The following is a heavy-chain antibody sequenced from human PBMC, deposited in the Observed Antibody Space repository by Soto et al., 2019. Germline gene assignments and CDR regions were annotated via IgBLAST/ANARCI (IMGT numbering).Heavy chain of an antibody. CDR1: GFSLSTKGMC. CDR2: IDWDDDK. CDR3: ARSYYDYVWGSYRLPYYFDY. V-gene: IGHV2-70*01. Sequence: SGPTLGNPTQSLTLTCPFSGFSLSTKGMCVSWIRQPPGKALEWLALIDWDDDKYYSTSLKTRLTISKDTSKNQVVLTMTNMDPVDTATYYCARSYYDYVWGSYRLPYYFDYWGQGTLVTVSS. J-gene: IGHJ4*02. D-gene: IGHD3-16*02.